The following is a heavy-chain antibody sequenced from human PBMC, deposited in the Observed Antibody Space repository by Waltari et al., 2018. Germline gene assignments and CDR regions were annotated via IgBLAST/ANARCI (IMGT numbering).Heavy chain of an antibody. V-gene: IGHV1-2*06. CDR2: INPNSGGT. CDR1: GYPFTGYT. D-gene: IGHD6-19*01. CDR3: ARDQLAGPDLNYYYGMDV. J-gene: IGHJ6*02. Sequence: QVQLVQSGAEGKQPGASVKVSCKATGYPFTGYTMHWARQAPGHGLEWMGRINPNSGGTNYAQKFQGRVTMTRDTSISTAYMELSRLRSDDTAVYYCARDQLAGPDLNYYYGMDVWGQGTTVTVSS.